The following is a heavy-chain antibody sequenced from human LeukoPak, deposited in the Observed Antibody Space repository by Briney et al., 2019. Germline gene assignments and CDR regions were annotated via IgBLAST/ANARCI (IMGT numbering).Heavy chain of an antibody. Sequence: PSETLSLTCAVYGGSFSGYYWSWIRQPPGKGLEWIGEINHSGSTNYNPSLKSRVTISVDTSKNQFSLELSSVTAADTAVYYCARKRITIFGVVSYFDYWGQGTLVTVSS. J-gene: IGHJ4*02. CDR2: INHSGST. V-gene: IGHV4-34*01. CDR3: ARKRITIFGVVSYFDY. CDR1: GGSFSGYY. D-gene: IGHD3-3*01.